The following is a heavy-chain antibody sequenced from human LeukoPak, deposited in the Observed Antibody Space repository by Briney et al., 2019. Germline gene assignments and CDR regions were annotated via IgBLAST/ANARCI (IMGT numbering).Heavy chain of an antibody. V-gene: IGHV1-69*13. CDR3: ASSRDQNRLYSGYDSLCVDY. Sequence: SVKVSCKASGGTFSSYAISWVRQAPGQGLEWMGGIIPIFGTANYAQKFQGRVTITADESTSTAYMELSSLRSEDTAVYYCASSRDQNRLYSGYDSLCVDYWGQGTLVTVSS. D-gene: IGHD5-12*01. CDR2: IIPIFGTA. CDR1: GGTFSSYA. J-gene: IGHJ4*02.